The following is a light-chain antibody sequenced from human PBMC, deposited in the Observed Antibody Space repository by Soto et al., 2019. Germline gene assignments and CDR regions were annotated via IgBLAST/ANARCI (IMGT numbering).Light chain of an antibody. V-gene: IGKV1-5*03. CDR3: QQYNSYPWT. CDR1: QSISSW. J-gene: IGKJ1*01. Sequence: DIQMTQSPSTLAASVGDRVTITCRASQSISSWLAWYQQKPGKAPKLLIYKASSLESGVPSRFSGSGSGTAFTLTISSMQPDDFATYYCQQYNSYPWTFVQGTKVAIK. CDR2: KAS.